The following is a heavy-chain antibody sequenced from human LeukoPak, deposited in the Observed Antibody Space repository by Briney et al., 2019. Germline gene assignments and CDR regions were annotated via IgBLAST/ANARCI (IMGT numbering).Heavy chain of an antibody. Sequence: GASVKVSCKASGYTFTSYGISWVRQAPGQGLEWMGWISAYNGNTNYAQKLQGRVTMTTDTFTSTAYMELRSLRSDDTAVYYCARDGTDFWSGYNNWFDPWGQGTLVTVSS. CDR2: ISAYNGNT. CDR3: ARDGTDFWSGYNNWFDP. V-gene: IGHV1-18*01. J-gene: IGHJ5*02. CDR1: GYTFTSYG. D-gene: IGHD3-3*01.